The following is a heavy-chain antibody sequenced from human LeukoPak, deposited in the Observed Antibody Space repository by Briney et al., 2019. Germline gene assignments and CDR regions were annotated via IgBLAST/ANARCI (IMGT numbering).Heavy chain of an antibody. V-gene: IGHV3-7*02. CDR3: ARARFCTSGGCYLDY. CDR2: IKQDGSET. D-gene: IGHD2-8*01. CDR1: GFTLSTYW. Sequence: GGSLRLSRATSGFTLSTYWMSWVRQAPGKGLEWVANIKQDGSETYYVDSVKGRFTISRDNAKNSLFLQVNSLRVEDTAVYYCARARFCTSGGCYLDYWGQGTLVTVSS. J-gene: IGHJ4*02.